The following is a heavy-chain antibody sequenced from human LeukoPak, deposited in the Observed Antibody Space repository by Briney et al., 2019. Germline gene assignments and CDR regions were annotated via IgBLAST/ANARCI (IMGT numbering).Heavy chain of an antibody. Sequence: GGSLRLSCAASGFTFSSYSMNWVRQAPGKGLEWVSYISSSSSTIYYADPVKGRFTISRDNSKNTLSLQMNSLRAEDTAVYYCAKSRSSGSYCIDYWGQGTLVTVSS. CDR2: ISSSSSTI. CDR1: GFTFSSYS. V-gene: IGHV3-48*01. CDR3: AKSRSSGSYCIDY. D-gene: IGHD3-10*01. J-gene: IGHJ4*02.